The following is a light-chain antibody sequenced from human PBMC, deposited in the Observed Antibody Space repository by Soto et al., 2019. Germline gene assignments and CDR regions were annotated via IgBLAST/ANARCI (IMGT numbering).Light chain of an antibody. CDR2: ENT. Sequence: QSALTQPPSVSGAPGQRVTISCTGSSSNIGAVFDVHWYQQVPGTAPKLLIYENTKRPSGVPDRFSGSKSGTSASLAITGLQAEDEADYYCQSYDSGLSGWLLGGGTKLTVL. J-gene: IGLJ2*01. V-gene: IGLV1-40*01. CDR1: SSNIGAVFD. CDR3: QSYDSGLSGWL.